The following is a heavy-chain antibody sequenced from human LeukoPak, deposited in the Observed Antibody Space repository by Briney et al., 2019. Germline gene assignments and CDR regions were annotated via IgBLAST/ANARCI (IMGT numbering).Heavy chain of an antibody. J-gene: IGHJ4*02. V-gene: IGHV4-59*01. D-gene: IGHD6-13*01. CDR2: IHYSGTT. CDR3: ARSNGAISAAEDY. CDR1: GGSINNYY. Sequence: PSETLSLTCTVSGGSINNYYWSWIRQPPGKGLECLGYIHYSGTTNYNPSLKSRLTMTVDTSKNQFSLKLSSVTAADTAVYYCARSNGAISAAEDYWGQGTLVTVSS.